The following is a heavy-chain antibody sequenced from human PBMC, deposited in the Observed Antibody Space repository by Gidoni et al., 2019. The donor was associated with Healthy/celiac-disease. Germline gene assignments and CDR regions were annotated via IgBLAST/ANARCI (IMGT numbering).Heavy chain of an antibody. CDR3: ARIPAGYYYDSSGYNGPFDY. CDR2: IYYSGST. Sequence: QVQLQESGPGLVKPSQTLSLTCTVSGGSISSGGYYWSWIRQHPGKGLEWIGYIYYSGSTYYNPSLKSRVTISVDTSKNQFSLKLSSVTAADTAVYYCARIPAGYYYDSSGYNGPFDYWGQGTLVTVSS. CDR1: GGSISSGGYY. V-gene: IGHV4-31*03. D-gene: IGHD3-22*01. J-gene: IGHJ4*02.